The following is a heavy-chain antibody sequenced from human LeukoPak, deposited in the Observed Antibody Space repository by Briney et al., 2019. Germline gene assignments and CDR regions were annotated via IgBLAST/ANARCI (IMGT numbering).Heavy chain of an antibody. CDR3: ARIPAGIAAAGTRLWGAGPEDY. CDR1: GFMFSTYS. Sequence: PGGSLRLSCAASGFMFSTYSMNWVRQAPGKGLEWVSHIYSDSSTIYYAASVKGRFTVSRDNAKNSLYLQMNSLRAEDTAVYYCARIPAGIAAAGTRLWGAGPEDYWGQGTLVTVSS. V-gene: IGHV3-48*01. CDR2: IYSDSSTI. J-gene: IGHJ4*02. D-gene: IGHD6-13*01.